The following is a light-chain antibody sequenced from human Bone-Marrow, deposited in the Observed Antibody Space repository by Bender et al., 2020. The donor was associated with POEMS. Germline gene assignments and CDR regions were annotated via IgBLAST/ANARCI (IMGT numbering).Light chain of an antibody. CDR2: DVS. Sequence: QSALSQPRSVSGSPGQSVTISCTGTSSDVGGYNFVSWYQLHPVKAPKLMLYDVSERPSGVPDRFSGSKSGNTASLTISGLQADDEADYYCWAYAGSGIWMIGGGTKLTVL. V-gene: IGLV2-11*01. J-gene: IGLJ3*02. CDR1: SSDVGGYNF. CDR3: WAYAGSGIWM.